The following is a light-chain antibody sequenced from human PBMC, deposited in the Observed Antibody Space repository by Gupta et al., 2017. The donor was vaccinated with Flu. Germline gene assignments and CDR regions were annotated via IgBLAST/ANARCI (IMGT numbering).Light chain of an antibody. CDR1: QSISNW. Sequence: GDRCTITCRASQSISNWLAWYQQKAEKAPRLLIYKASTLESGVPSRFSGSGSATEFTLTISSLQSDDFATYYCQQYHSYPYTFGQGTKLEIK. CDR3: QQYHSYPYT. CDR2: KAS. V-gene: IGKV1-5*03. J-gene: IGKJ2*01.